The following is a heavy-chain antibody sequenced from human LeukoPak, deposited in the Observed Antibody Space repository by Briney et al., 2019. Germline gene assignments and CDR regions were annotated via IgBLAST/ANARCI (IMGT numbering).Heavy chain of an antibody. V-gene: IGHV3-23*01. CDR3: AKDVHYDGSGYPQPDAFDI. D-gene: IGHD3-22*01. CDR2: ISGRGIST. Sequence: PGGSLRLSCASSGFTFSSYAVSWVRQAPGKGLEWVSGISGRGISTYYADSVKGRFTISRDNSKNTLYLQMNSLRAEDTAVYHCAKDVHYDGSGYPQPDAFDIWGQGTMVTVSS. J-gene: IGHJ3*02. CDR1: GFTFSSYA.